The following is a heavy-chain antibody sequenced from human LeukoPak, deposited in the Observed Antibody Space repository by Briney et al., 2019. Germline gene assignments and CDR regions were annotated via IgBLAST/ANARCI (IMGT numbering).Heavy chain of an antibody. J-gene: IGHJ5*02. D-gene: IGHD4-11*01. V-gene: IGHV3-23*01. Sequence: GGSLRLSCAASGFSFSSFSMSWVRRAPGKGLEWVSAIGGSGAPTYYAGSVKGRFTISRDNSKNTLFLQVNSLRAEDTAVYYCAKGHSDWFDPWGQGTLVTVSS. CDR3: AKGHSDWFDP. CDR1: GFSFSSFS. CDR2: IGGSGAPT.